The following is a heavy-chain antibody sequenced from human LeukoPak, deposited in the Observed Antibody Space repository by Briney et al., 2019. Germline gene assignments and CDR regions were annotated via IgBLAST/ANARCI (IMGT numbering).Heavy chain of an antibody. J-gene: IGHJ4*02. CDR2: VKSKNDGGIR. V-gene: IGHV3-15*01. CDR3: TTDGGVTIRPLFDF. D-gene: IGHD2-8*02. CDR1: GITFTSAW. Sequence: GGSLRLSCAASGITFTSAWMGGVRQAPGKGLEWVGRVKSKNDGGIREYAAAVRGRFTISTDDSKSTSYLQMNNLKMEDTAVYYCTTDGGVTIRPLFDFWGQGTLVTVSS.